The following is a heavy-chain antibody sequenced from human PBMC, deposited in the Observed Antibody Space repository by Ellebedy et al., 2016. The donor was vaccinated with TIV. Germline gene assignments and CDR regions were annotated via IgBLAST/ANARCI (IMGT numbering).Heavy chain of an antibody. CDR2: IRYDGNSE. J-gene: IGHJ4*02. V-gene: IGHV3-30*02. CDR1: GFTFSNYG. CDR3: AKTGSGWYIGY. Sequence: GGSLRLSCAASGFTFSNYGMHWVRQAPGKGLEWVAFIRYDGNSEYYADSVKGRFTISRDNSKNTLYLQMNSLKAEDTAVYYCAKTGSGWYIGYWGQGTLVTVSS. D-gene: IGHD6-19*01.